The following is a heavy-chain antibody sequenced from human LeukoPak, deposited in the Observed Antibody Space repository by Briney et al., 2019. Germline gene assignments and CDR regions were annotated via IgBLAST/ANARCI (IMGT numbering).Heavy chain of an antibody. CDR1: GFSFSTYG. Sequence: GGSLRLSCVASGFSFSTYGMHWVRQAPDTGLEWVALIWHDGSKEYYADSVKGRFTISRDNSKNTLYLEMNSLRADDTAVYYCAGDTPPGGGYYFEYWGQGALVTVSS. CDR3: AGDTPPGGGYYFEY. CDR2: IWHDGSKE. V-gene: IGHV3-33*01. J-gene: IGHJ4*02. D-gene: IGHD3-16*01.